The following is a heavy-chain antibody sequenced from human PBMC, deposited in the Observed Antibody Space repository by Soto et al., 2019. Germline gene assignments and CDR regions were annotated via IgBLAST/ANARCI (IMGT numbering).Heavy chain of an antibody. CDR3: AKGLSRSSYGIDS. CDR2: ISGSGGST. V-gene: IGHV3-23*01. Sequence: PGGSLSLSFAASGFTFNNYAMSWVRQAPGKGLEWVSAISGSGGSTYYADSVKGRFTISRDNSKNTLYLQMNNLRAEDTAVYYCAKGLSRSSYGIDSWGQGTLVTVSS. CDR1: GFTFNNYA. J-gene: IGHJ4*02. D-gene: IGHD5-18*01.